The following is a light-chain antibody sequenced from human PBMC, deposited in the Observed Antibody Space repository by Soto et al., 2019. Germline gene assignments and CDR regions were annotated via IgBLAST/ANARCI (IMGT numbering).Light chain of an antibody. CDR3: QSYESILSGV. Sequence: QSVLTQPPSVSGAPGQRVTISCTGSSSNIGAGYDVHWYQQLPGTAPKLLIYGNSNRPSGVPDRFSGSKSGTSASLAITGLQAEDEADYYCQSYESILSGVFGGGTKLTVL. CDR2: GNS. J-gene: IGLJ2*01. CDR1: SSNIGAGYD. V-gene: IGLV1-40*01.